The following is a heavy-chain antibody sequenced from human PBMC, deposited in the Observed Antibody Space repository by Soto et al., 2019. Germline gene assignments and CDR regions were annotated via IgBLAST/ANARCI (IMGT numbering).Heavy chain of an antibody. V-gene: IGHV1-46*01. CDR2: INPSGGST. CDR1: GYTFTSYY. Sequence: QVQLVQSGAEVKKPGASVKVSCKASGYTFTSYYIHWVRQAPGQGLEWMGIINPSGGSTSYAQKFQGRVTMTRDTSTSTVYMELSSLRSEDTAVYYCARDPYGSSSSPHFDYWGQGTLVTVSS. D-gene: IGHD6-6*01. J-gene: IGHJ4*02. CDR3: ARDPYGSSSSPHFDY.